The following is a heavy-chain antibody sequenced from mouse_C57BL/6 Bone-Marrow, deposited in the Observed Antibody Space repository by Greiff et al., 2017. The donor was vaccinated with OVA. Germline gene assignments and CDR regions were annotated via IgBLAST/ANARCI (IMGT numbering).Heavy chain of an antibody. V-gene: IGHV1-63*01. D-gene: IGHD1-1*01. Sequence: QVQLQQSGAELVRPGTSVKMSCKASGYTFTNYWIGWAKQRPGHGLEWIGDIYPGGGYTNYNEKFKGKATLTADKSSSTAYMQFSSLTSEDSAIYYCARRGGGSSYGWYFDVWGTGTPVTVSS. CDR2: IYPGGGYT. CDR3: ARRGGGSSYGWYFDV. CDR1: GYTFTNYW. J-gene: IGHJ1*03.